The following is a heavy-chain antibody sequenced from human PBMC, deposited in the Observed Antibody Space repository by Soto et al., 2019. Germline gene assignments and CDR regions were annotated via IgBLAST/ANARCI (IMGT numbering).Heavy chain of an antibody. D-gene: IGHD3-3*01. Sequence: GSLRLSCAASGFTFSGSAMHWVRQASGKGLEWVGRIRSKANSYATAYAASVKGRFTISRDDSKNTAYLQMNSLRDEDTAVYYCARDSITIFGVVIAQGYYGMDVWGQGTTVTVS. CDR1: GFTFSGSA. J-gene: IGHJ6*02. V-gene: IGHV3-73*01. CDR2: IRSKANSYAT. CDR3: ARDSITIFGVVIAQGYYGMDV.